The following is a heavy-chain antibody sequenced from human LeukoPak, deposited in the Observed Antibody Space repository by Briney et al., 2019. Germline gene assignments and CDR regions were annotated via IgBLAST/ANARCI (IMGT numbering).Heavy chain of an antibody. D-gene: IGHD1-26*01. J-gene: IGHJ4*02. V-gene: IGHV1-2*02. CDR1: GYTFTGYY. Sequence: GASVKVSCKASGYTFTGYYMHWVRQAPGQGLEWMGWINPNSGGTNYAQKFQGRVTMTRDTSISTAYMELSRLRSDDTAVYYCARLDIVGATTKDYWGQGTLVTVSS. CDR2: INPNSGGT. CDR3: ARLDIVGATTKDY.